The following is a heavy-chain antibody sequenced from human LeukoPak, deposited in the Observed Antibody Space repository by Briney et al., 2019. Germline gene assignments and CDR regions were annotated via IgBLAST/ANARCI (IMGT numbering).Heavy chain of an antibody. J-gene: IGHJ4*02. CDR3: ARVSGSSWYLDY. Sequence: GGSLRLSCAASGFTFDDYGMSWVRQAPGKGLEWVSGINWNGGSTGYADSVKGRFTISRDNAKNSLYLQMNSLRAEDAALYYCARVSGSSWYLDYWGQGTLVTVSS. CDR2: INWNGGST. D-gene: IGHD6-13*01. V-gene: IGHV3-20*04. CDR1: GFTFDDYG.